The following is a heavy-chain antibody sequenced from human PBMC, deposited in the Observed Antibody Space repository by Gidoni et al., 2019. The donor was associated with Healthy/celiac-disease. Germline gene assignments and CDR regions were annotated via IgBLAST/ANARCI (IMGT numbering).Heavy chain of an antibody. V-gene: IGHV3-23*01. J-gene: IGHJ6*02. Sequence: EVQLLESGGGLVQPGGSLRLSCAASGFTFSSYAMSWVRQAPGKGLEWVSAISGSGGRTYYADSVKGRFTISRDNSKNTLYLQMNSLRAEDTAVYYCAKDRGAEYYYGSGSYRSGMDVWGQGTTVTVSS. CDR2: ISGSGGRT. CDR3: AKDRGAEYYYGSGSYRSGMDV. D-gene: IGHD3-10*01. CDR1: GFTFSSYA.